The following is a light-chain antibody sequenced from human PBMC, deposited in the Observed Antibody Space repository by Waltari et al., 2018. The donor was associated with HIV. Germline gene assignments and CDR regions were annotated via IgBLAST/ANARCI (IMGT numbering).Light chain of an antibody. CDR1: SPNIRAGCD. CDR2: GNS. CDR3: QSYDSSLSAYVV. Sequence: QSVLTQPPSVSGAPGQRVTISCHGSSPNIRAGCDVHWYHQLPGTAPKLLIDGNSNRPSGVPDRFSGSKSGTSASLAITGLQAEDEADYYCQSYDSSLSAYVVFGGGTKLTVL. J-gene: IGLJ2*01. V-gene: IGLV1-40*01.